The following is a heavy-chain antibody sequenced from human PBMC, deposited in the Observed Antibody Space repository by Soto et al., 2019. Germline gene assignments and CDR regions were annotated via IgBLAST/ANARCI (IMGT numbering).Heavy chain of an antibody. Sequence: SGPTLVNPTEPLTLTCTFSGFSLSSGVGVGWVRQPPGKALEWLAVIYWDNDKRSSPSLKSRLTITKDTSKNQVFLTMTNMDPVDTATYYCARRPYLSAYSFDDWGQGTLVTVSS. CDR1: GFSLSSGVG. CDR2: IYWDNDK. D-gene: IGHD3-10*01. V-gene: IGHV2-5*02. J-gene: IGHJ4*02. CDR3: ARRPYLSAYSFDD.